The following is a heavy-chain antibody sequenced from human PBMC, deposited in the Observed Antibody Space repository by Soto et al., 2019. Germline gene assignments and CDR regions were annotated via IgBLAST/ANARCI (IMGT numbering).Heavy chain of an antibody. CDR1: GFTFSSYG. CDR2: IWYDGSNK. D-gene: IGHD3-22*01. J-gene: IGHJ4*02. Sequence: QVQLVESGGGVVQPGRSLRLSCAASGFTFSSYGMHWVRQAPGKGLGWVAVIWYDGSNKYYVGSVKGRFTISRDNSKNTLYLQMNSLRAEDTAVYYFARSPFYYDSSGYYPPPDYYFDYWGQGTLVTVSS. CDR3: ARSPFYYDSSGYYPPPDYYFDY. V-gene: IGHV3-33*01.